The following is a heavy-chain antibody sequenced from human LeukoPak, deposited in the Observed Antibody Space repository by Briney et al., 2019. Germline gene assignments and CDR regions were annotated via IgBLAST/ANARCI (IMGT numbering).Heavy chain of an antibody. Sequence: GGSLRLSCAASGFTFSSYAMHWVRQAPGKGLEWVAVISYDGSNKYYADSVKGRFTISRDNSKNTLYLQMNSLRAEDTAVYYCAKDFGLAIFGVVIATSFDYWGQGTLVTVSS. V-gene: IGHV3-30*04. J-gene: IGHJ4*02. CDR2: ISYDGSNK. D-gene: IGHD3-3*01. CDR1: GFTFSSYA. CDR3: AKDFGLAIFGVVIATSFDY.